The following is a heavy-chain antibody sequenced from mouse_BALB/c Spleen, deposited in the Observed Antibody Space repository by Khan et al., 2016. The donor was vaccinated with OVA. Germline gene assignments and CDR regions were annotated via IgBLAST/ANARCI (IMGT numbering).Heavy chain of an antibody. CDR3: ARGNYYRYYFDY. Sequence: EVQLQESGPGLVKPSQSLSLTCTVTGYSITSGYAWNWIRQFPGNKLEWMGYISYSGVTSYTPPLKSRISITRDTSKNQFFLQLNSVTTEDTATYYCARGNYYRYYFDYWGQGTTLTVSS. J-gene: IGHJ2*01. CDR2: ISYSGVT. D-gene: IGHD1-1*01. CDR1: GYSITSGYA. V-gene: IGHV3-2*02.